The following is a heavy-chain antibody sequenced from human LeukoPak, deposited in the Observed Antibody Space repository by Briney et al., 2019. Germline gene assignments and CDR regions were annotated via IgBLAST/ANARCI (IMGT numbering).Heavy chain of an antibody. CDR2: ISSSSSYI. CDR3: ARDRLVVSFAPNGKDV. CDR1: GFTFSSYS. Sequence: GGSLRLSCAASGFTFSSYSMNWVRQAPGKGLEWVSSISSSSSYIYYADSVKGRFTISRDNAKNSLYLQMNSLRAEDTAVYYCARDRLVVSFAPNGKDVWGQGTTVTVSS. D-gene: IGHD3-16*01. V-gene: IGHV3-21*01. J-gene: IGHJ6*02.